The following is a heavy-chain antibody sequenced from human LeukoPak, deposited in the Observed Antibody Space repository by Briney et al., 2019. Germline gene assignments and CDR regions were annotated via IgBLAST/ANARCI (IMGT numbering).Heavy chain of an antibody. V-gene: IGHV4-31*03. Sequence: SETLSLTCTVSGVSISSGGYYWSWIRQHPGKGLEWIGYIYYSGSTYYNPSLRSRVTISVDTSKNQFSLQLSSVTAADTAVYFCARVTAVSRSNAFDIWGQGTMVTVSS. CDR2: IYYSGST. CDR1: GVSISSGGYY. D-gene: IGHD2-2*01. J-gene: IGHJ3*02. CDR3: ARVTAVSRSNAFDI.